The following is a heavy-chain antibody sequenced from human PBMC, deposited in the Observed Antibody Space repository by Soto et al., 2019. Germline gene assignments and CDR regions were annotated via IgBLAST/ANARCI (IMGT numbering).Heavy chain of an antibody. D-gene: IGHD6-13*01. J-gene: IGHJ6*02. CDR2: INPNSGGT. CDR1: GDTFPGYY. V-gene: IGHV1-2*04. Sequence: ASVKVSCNASGDTFPGYYMHWVRQAPGQGLEWMGWINPNSGGTNYAQKFQGWVTMTRDTSISTAYMELSRLRSDDTAVYYCARGTGYSSSWYYVPYYYYYGMDVWGQGTTVTVSS. CDR3: ARGTGYSSSWYYVPYYYYYGMDV.